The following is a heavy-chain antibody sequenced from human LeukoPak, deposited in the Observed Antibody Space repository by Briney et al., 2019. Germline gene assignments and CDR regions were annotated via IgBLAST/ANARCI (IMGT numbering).Heavy chain of an antibody. CDR3: ARTAYYDILTGYYSRFDY. J-gene: IGHJ4*02. V-gene: IGHV3-48*03. CDR2: ISSSGSTI. D-gene: IGHD3-9*01. CDR1: GFTFSSYE. Sequence: HPGGSLRLSCAASGFTFSSYEMNWVRQAPGKGLEWVSYISSSGSTIYYADSVKGRFTISRDNAKNSLYLQMNSLRAEDTAVYYCARTAYYDILTGYYSRFDYWGQGTLVTVSS.